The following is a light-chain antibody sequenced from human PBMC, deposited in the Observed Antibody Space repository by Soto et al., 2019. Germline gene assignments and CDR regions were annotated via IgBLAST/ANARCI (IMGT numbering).Light chain of an antibody. Sequence: EIVMTQSPATLSVSPGEGATLSCRASQSVSSKLAWYQQKPGQAPRLLIYGASTRATGIPARFSGSGSGTEFTLIISSLQSEDSAVYYCMQGTHWPPITFGQGTRLEIK. CDR2: GAS. V-gene: IGKV3-15*01. CDR1: QSVSSK. J-gene: IGKJ5*01. CDR3: MQGTHWPPIT.